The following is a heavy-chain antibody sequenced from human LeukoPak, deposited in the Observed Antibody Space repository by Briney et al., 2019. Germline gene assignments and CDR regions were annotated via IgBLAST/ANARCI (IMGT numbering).Heavy chain of an antibody. CDR3: ARDLSSSSWPYFDY. D-gene: IGHD6-13*01. V-gene: IGHV4-39*07. J-gene: IGHJ4*02. CDR2: IHYSGST. CDR1: GGPISSSRYY. Sequence: PSETLSLTRTVSGGPISSSRYYWGCIRQPPGKGLEWIGDIHYSGSTYYNPSLKSRVTISVDKSKNQFSLKLSSVTAADTAVYYCARDLSSSSWPYFDYWGQGTLVTVSS.